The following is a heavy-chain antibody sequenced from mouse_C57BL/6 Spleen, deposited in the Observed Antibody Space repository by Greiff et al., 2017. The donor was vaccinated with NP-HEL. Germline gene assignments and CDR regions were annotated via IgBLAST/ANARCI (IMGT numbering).Heavy chain of an antibody. CDR3: ARGELTGTLAWFAY. CDR1: GYTFTDYN. CDR2: INPNNGGT. Sequence: EVQVVESGPELVKPGASVKMSCKASGYTFTDYNMHWVKQSHGKSLEWIGYINPNNGGTSYNQKFKGKATLTVNKSSSTAYMELRSLTSEDSAVYYCARGELTGTLAWFAYWGQGTLVTVSA. D-gene: IGHD4-1*01. J-gene: IGHJ3*01. V-gene: IGHV1-22*01.